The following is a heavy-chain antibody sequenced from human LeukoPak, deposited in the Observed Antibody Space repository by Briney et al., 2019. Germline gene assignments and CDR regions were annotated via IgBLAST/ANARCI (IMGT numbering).Heavy chain of an antibody. CDR1: GGSISSYY. V-gene: IGHV4-59*08. D-gene: IGHD6-13*01. CDR3: ARAGYSSSWYPFDAFDI. Sequence: SETLSLTCTVSGGSISSYYWSWIRQPPGKGLEWIGYIYYSGSTNYNPSLKSRVTISVDTSKNQFSLKLSSVTAADTAVYYCARAGYSSSWYPFDAFDIWGQGTMVTVSS. J-gene: IGHJ3*02. CDR2: IYYSGST.